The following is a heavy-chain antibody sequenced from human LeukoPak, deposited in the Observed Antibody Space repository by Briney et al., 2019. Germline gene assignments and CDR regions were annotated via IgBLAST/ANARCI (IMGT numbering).Heavy chain of an antibody. CDR1: GGTFSSYA. V-gene: IGHV1-69*04. J-gene: IGHJ6*02. CDR2: IIPILGIA. Sequence: SVKVSCKASGGTFSSYAISWVRQAPGQGLEWMGRIIPILGIANYAQKFQGRVTITAGKSTSTAYMELSSLRSEDTAVYYCARGGIAGEVLHYYYGMDVWGQGTTVTVSS. D-gene: IGHD6-13*01. CDR3: ARGGIAGEVLHYYYGMDV.